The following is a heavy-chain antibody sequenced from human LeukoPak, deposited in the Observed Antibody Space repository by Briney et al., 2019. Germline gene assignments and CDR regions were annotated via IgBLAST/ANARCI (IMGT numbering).Heavy chain of an antibody. Sequence: ASVKVSCKASGYTFTSYGISWVRQAPGQGLEWMGWISAYNGNTNYAQKLQDRVTMTTDTPTSTAYMELRSLRSDDTAVYYCARSFPHVVVVPAAIPLDYWGQGTLVTVSS. D-gene: IGHD2-2*02. V-gene: IGHV1-18*01. J-gene: IGHJ4*02. CDR3: ARSFPHVVVVPAAIPLDY. CDR2: ISAYNGNT. CDR1: GYTFTSYG.